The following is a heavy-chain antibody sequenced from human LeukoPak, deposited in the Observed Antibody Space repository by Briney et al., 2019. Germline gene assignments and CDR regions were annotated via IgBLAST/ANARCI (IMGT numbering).Heavy chain of an antibody. CDR1: GFTFTSSA. CDR2: IVVGSGNT. J-gene: IGHJ2*01. Sequence: GTSVNVSCKASGFTFTSSAMQWVRQARGQRLGWIGWIVVGSGNTNYAQKFQERVTITRDMSTSTAYMELSSLRSEDTAVYYCAASPEGFGDWAWGDWYFDLWGRGTLVTVSS. CDR3: AASPEGFGDWAWGDWYFDL. V-gene: IGHV1-58*02. D-gene: IGHD3-10*01.